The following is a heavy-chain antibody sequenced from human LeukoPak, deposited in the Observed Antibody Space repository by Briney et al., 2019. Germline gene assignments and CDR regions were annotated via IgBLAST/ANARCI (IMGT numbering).Heavy chain of an antibody. Sequence: ASVTVSRKASGYTFTSWGISWVRQAPGQGLEWMGWISGYNGNTEYAQKVQGRVTMTTDTSTSTAYMELRSLRSDDTAVYYCARDLGDYVWGSYRSQFDYWGQGTLVTVSS. CDR2: ISGYNGNT. V-gene: IGHV1-18*01. J-gene: IGHJ4*02. CDR3: ARDLGDYVWGSYRSQFDY. CDR1: GYTFTSWG. D-gene: IGHD3-16*02.